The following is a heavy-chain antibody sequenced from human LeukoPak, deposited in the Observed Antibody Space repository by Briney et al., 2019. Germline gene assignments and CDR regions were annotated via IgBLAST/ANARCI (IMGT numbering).Heavy chain of an antibody. CDR1: GGTFSSYA. D-gene: IGHD2-2*01. CDR3: ARGRCSSTSCYYYYYGMDV. J-gene: IGHJ6*02. CDR2: IIPIFGTA. Sequence: SVKVSCKASGGTFSSYAISWVRQAPGQGFEWMGGIIPIFGTANYAQKFQGRVTITADESTSTAYMELSSLRSEDTAVYYCARGRCSSTSCYYYYYGMDVWGQGTTVTVSS. V-gene: IGHV1-69*13.